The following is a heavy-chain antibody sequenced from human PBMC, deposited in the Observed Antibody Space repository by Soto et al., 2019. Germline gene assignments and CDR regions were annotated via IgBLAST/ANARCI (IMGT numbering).Heavy chain of an antibody. CDR3: ARGPSRYYDSSGYYSYPPRPPGY. CDR1: GYTFTSYG. D-gene: IGHD3-22*01. V-gene: IGHV1-18*01. J-gene: IGHJ4*02. Sequence: QVQLVQSGAEVKKPGASVKVSCKASGYTFTSYGISWVRQAPGQGLEWMGWISAYNGNTNYAQKLQGRVTMTTDTPTSTADMDLRSLRSDDTAVYYCARGPSRYYDSSGYYSYPPRPPGYWGQGTLVTVSS. CDR2: ISAYNGNT.